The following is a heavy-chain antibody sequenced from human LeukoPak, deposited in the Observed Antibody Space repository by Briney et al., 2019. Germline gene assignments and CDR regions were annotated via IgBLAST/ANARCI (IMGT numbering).Heavy chain of an antibody. CDR2: IIPIFGTA. D-gene: IGHD6-19*01. V-gene: IGHV1-69*01. CDR3: ARGCRQWLVPLDY. CDR1: GGTFSSFA. J-gene: IGHJ4*02. Sequence: SVKVSCKASGGTFSSFAISWVRQAPGQGLEWMGGIIPIFGTANYAQNFQGRATITADESTATAYMELSSLKSEDTAVYYCARGCRQWLVPLDYWGQGTLVTVSS.